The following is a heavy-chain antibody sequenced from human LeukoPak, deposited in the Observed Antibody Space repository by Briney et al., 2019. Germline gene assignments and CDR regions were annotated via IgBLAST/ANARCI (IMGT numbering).Heavy chain of an antibody. J-gene: IGHJ4*02. D-gene: IGHD3-3*01. CDR1: GFTFSSYA. V-gene: IGHV3-23*01. CDR3: AKVALRFLEWLSDYYFDY. CDR2: ISGSGGST. Sequence: GGSLRLSCAASGFTFSSYAMSWVRQAPGKGLEWVSAISGSGGSTYYADSVKGRFTISRDNSKNTLYLQMNSLRAEDTAVYYCAKVALRFLEWLSDYYFDYWGQGTLVTVSP.